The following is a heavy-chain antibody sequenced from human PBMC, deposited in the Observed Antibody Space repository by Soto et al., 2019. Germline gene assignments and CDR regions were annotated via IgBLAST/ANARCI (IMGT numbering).Heavy chain of an antibody. CDR2: SNWNGGST. CDR1: GFTFHDYG. V-gene: IGHV3-20*04. Sequence: EVQLVESGGAVVRPGGSLRLSCAASGFTFHDYGMSWFRQGPGKGLEWGAGSNWNGGSTFHADSVKGRFTISRDNAKNSLYLQMNSLTAEDTALYYCARGHCSGGSCYSLDYYYYYMDVWGKGTTVTVSS. CDR3: ARGHCSGGSCYSLDYYYYYMDV. J-gene: IGHJ6*03. D-gene: IGHD2-15*01.